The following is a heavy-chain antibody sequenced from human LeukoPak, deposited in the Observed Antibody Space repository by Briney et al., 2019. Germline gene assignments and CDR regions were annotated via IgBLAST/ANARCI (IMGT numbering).Heavy chain of an antibody. CDR1: GYTFTSYD. V-gene: IGHV1-8*03. J-gene: IGHJ5*02. CDR2: MNPNSGNT. D-gene: IGHD1-26*01. Sequence: ASVKVSCKASGYTFTSYDINWVRQATGQGLEWMGWMNPNSGNTGYAQKFQGRVTITRNTSISTAYMELSRLRSDDTAVYYCARDNSVGDVAWWFDPWGQGTLVTVSS. CDR3: ARDNSVGDVAWWFDP.